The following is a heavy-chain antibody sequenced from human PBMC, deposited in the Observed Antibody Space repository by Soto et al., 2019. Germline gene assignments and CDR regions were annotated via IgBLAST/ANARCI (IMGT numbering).Heavy chain of an antibody. V-gene: IGHV4-39*01. Sequence: SETLSLTCTVSGGSISSSSYYWGWIRQPPGKGLEWIGSIYYSGSTYYNPSLKSRVTISVDTSKNQFSLKLSSMTAADTAVYYCASGGRGGYEDNWFDPWGQGTLVTVSS. D-gene: IGHD5-12*01. CDR1: GGSISSSSYY. CDR2: IYYSGST. CDR3: ASGGRGGYEDNWFDP. J-gene: IGHJ5*02.